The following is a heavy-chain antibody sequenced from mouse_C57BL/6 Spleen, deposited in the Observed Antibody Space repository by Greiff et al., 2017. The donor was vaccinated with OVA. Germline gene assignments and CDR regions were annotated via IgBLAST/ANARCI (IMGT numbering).Heavy chain of an antibody. Sequence: EVQLQQSGPELVKPGASVKISCKASGYTFTDYYMNWVKQSHGKSLEWIGDINPNNGGTSYNQKFKGKATLTVDKSSSTAYMELRSLTSEDSAVDYCARGDYYVRDYYAMDDWGQGTSVTVSS. CDR2: INPNNGGT. J-gene: IGHJ4*01. CDR3: ARGDYYVRDYYAMDD. CDR1: GYTFTDYY. D-gene: IGHD1-1*01. V-gene: IGHV1-26*01.